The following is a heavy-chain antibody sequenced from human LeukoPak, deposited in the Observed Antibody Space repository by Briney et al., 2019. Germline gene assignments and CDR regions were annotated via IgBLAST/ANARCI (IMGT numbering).Heavy chain of an antibody. J-gene: IGHJ4*02. D-gene: IGHD1-26*01. V-gene: IGHV4-39*07. Sequence: SETLSLTCTVSGGSISSSSYYWGWIRQPPGKGLEWIGSIYYSGSTYYNPSLKSRVTISVDTSKNQFSLKLSSVTAADTAVYYCAREEGGNSDYWGQGTLVTVSS. CDR3: AREEGGNSDY. CDR2: IYYSGST. CDR1: GGSISSSSYY.